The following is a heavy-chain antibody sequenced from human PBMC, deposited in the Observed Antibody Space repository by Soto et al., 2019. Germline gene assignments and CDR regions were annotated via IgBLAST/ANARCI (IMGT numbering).Heavy chain of an antibody. CDR2: IGPESGAT. CDR1: GYTFTGHY. Sequence: ASVKVSCKASGYTFTGHYIHWVRQAPEQGPEWMGEIGPESGATRYAQKFQGRVTMTRDTSITTVYMELDNLSPDDTAVYYCGRGRSGQIVVFYWGQGTPVTVSS. J-gene: IGHJ4*02. CDR3: GRGRSGQIVVFY. D-gene: IGHD1-26*01. V-gene: IGHV1-2*02.